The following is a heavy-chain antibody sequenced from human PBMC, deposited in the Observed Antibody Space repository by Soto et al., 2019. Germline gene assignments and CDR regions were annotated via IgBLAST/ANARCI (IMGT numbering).Heavy chain of an antibody. CDR3: ATSDQSTLAARPFGGYYYYGMDV. D-gene: IGHD6-6*01. J-gene: IGHJ6*02. CDR2: IDPSDSYT. V-gene: IGHV5-10-1*01. Sequence: HGESLKISCKGSGYSFTSYWISWVRQMPGKGLEWMGRIDPSDSYTNYSPSFQGHVTISADKSISTAYLQWSSLKASDTAMYYCATSDQSTLAARPFGGYYYYGMDVWGQGTTVTVSS. CDR1: GYSFTSYW.